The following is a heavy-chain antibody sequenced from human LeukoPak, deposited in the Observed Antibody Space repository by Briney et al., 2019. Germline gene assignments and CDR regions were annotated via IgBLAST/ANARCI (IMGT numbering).Heavy chain of an antibody. V-gene: IGHV1-69*06. CDR3: ARHGCSSTSCRIDY. J-gene: IGHJ4*02. CDR1: GGTFISYA. D-gene: IGHD2-2*01. CDR2: IIPIFGTA. Sequence: SVRVSCKASGGTFISYAISWVRQAPGQGLEWMGGIIPIFGTANYAQKFQGRVTITADKSTSTAYMELSSLRSEDTAVYYCARHGCSSTSCRIDYWGQGTLVTVSS.